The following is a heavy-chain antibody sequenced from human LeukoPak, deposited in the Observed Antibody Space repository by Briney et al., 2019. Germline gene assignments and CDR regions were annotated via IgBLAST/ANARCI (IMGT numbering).Heavy chain of an antibody. CDR3: ARRSGSLTANRFDP. V-gene: IGHV4-4*07. D-gene: IGHD1-26*01. J-gene: IGHJ5*02. CDR1: GGSISSYY. CDR2: IYTSGST. Sequence: SETLSLTCTVSGGSISSYYWSWIRQPAGKGLEWIGRIYTSGSTNYNASLKSRVSLSVDTSKNQFSLKLSSVTAADTAVYYCARRSGSLTANRFDPGGQGTLVTVSS.